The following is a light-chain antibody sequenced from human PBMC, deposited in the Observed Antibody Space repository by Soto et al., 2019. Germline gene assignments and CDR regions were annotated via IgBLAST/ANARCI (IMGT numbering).Light chain of an antibody. Sequence: QSVLTQPASVSGSPGQSITISCTGTSSNVGSYKLVSWYQQHPGKAPKLMIYDVSKRPSGVPDRFSGSKSGNTASLTISGLQAEDEADYYCCSYAGRYIYVFGTGTKVTIL. V-gene: IGLV2-11*01. CDR3: CSYAGRYIYV. CDR1: SSNVGSYKL. CDR2: DVS. J-gene: IGLJ1*01.